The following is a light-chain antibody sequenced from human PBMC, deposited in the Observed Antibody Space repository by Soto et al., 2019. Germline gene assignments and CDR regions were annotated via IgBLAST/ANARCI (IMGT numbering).Light chain of an antibody. CDR1: QSVSTY. Sequence: EIVLTQSPATLSLSPGERATLSCRASQSVSTYLAWYQQRPGQAPRLLIYDASYRATDIPPRFSGSGSGTDFTLTISRLEPEDFALYYCQKFNKWPWTFGQGTKVDNK. V-gene: IGKV3-11*01. CDR2: DAS. J-gene: IGKJ1*01. CDR3: QKFNKWPWT.